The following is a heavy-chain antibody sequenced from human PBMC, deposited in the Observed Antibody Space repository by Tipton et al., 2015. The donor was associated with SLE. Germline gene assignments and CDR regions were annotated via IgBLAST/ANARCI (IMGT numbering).Heavy chain of an antibody. CDR1: GVSISSHY. Sequence: LRLSCIVSGVSISSHYWSWIRQPPGKGLEWIGYIYYSGSTNYNPSLKSRLTISVDTSKNQFSLKLSSVTAADTAVYYCARSAGYGSNWAHFDYWGQGTLVTVSS. J-gene: IGHJ4*02. V-gene: IGHV4-59*11. CDR2: IYYSGST. D-gene: IGHD6-13*01. CDR3: ARSAGYGSNWAHFDY.